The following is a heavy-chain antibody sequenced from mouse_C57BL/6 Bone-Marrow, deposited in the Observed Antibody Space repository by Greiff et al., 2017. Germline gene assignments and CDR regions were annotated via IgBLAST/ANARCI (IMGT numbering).Heavy chain of an antibody. CDR3: ARGLPYLGNY. CDR2: IYPRSGNT. CDR1: GYTFTSYG. D-gene: IGHD2-1*01. V-gene: IGHV1-81*01. Sequence: QVQLKQSGAELARPGASVKLSCKASGYTFTSYGISWVKQRTGQGLEWIGEIYPRSGNTYYNEKFKGKATLTAVKSSSTAYMELRSLTSEDSAVYFCARGLPYLGNYWGQGTTLTVSS. J-gene: IGHJ2*01.